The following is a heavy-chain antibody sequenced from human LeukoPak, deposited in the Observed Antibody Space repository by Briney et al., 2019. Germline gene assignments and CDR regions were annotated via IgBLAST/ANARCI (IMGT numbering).Heavy chain of an antibody. CDR3: ARERSYCSGGSCYENDY. D-gene: IGHD2-15*01. CDR1: GFTFSGYA. Sequence: GGSLRLSCAASGFTFSGYAMHWVRQAPGKGLEWVAVISYDGSNKYYADSVKGRFTISRDNSKNTLYLQMNSLRAEDTAVYYCARERSYCSGGSCYENDYWGQGTLVTVSS. J-gene: IGHJ4*02. V-gene: IGHV3-30-3*01. CDR2: ISYDGSNK.